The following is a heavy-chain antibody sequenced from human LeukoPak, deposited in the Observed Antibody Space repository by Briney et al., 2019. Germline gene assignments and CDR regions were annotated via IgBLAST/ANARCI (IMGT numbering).Heavy chain of an antibody. CDR2: IYYSGST. J-gene: IGHJ4*02. CDR1: GGSISSYY. D-gene: IGHD3-10*01. CDR3: AGVAQTMVRGVITGHFFDY. V-gene: IGHV4-59*01. Sequence: PSETLSLTCTVSGGSISSYYWSWIRQPPGKGLEWIGYIYYSGSTNYNPSLKSRVTISVDTSKNQFSLKLSSVTAADMAVYYCAGVAQTMVRGVITGHFFDYWGQGTLVTVSS.